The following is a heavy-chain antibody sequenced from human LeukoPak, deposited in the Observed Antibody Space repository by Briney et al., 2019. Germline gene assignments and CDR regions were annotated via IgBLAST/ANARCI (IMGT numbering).Heavy chain of an antibody. Sequence: GGSLRLSCSASGFTFSTYAMHWVRQAPGKGLEYVAAISSNGGSTYYADSVKGRFTISRDNSKNTLYLQMSSLRVEDTAVYYCATRGQVGGPVYLDYWGQGTLVTVSS. V-gene: IGHV3-64D*09. CDR2: ISSNGGST. CDR3: ATRGQVGGPVYLDY. D-gene: IGHD3-10*01. J-gene: IGHJ4*02. CDR1: GFTFSTYA.